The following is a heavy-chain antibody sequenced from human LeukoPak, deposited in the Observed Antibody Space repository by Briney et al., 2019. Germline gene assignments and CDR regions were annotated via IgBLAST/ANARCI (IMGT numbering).Heavy chain of an antibody. D-gene: IGHD3-16*02. CDR1: GFTFSISA. Sequence: GGSLRLSCAASGFTFSISAMSWVRQAPGKGLDWVSLICYSGYNAYYADSVRGRFTISRDNSKDTLYLHMHSLRAEDTAIYYCARDIELSTWGLGTMVTVSS. CDR3: ARDIELST. CDR2: ICYSGYNA. V-gene: IGHV3-23*01. J-gene: IGHJ3*01.